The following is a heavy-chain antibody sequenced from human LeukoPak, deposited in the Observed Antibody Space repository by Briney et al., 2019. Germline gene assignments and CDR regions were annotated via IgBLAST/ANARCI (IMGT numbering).Heavy chain of an antibody. D-gene: IGHD3-16*01. CDR1: GFTFSSYW. J-gene: IGHJ6*02. V-gene: IGHV3-7*03. Sequence: PGGSLRLSCAASGFTFSSYWMNWARQAPGKGLEWVASINHNGNVKYYGDSVKGRFTISRDNANNSLSLQMSNLRAEDTAVYFCARGGGLDVWGQGATVTVSS. CDR2: INHNGNVK. CDR3: ARGGGLDV.